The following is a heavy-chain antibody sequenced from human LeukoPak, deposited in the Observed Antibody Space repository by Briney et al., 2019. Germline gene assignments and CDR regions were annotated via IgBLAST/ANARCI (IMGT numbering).Heavy chain of an antibody. D-gene: IGHD3-10*01. CDR3: AKDPQLLEWFGELSYFEY. CDR2: ITSSGDNT. J-gene: IGHJ4*02. V-gene: IGHV3-23*01. Sequence: PGGSLRLSCAASGFTFGSYAMTWVRQAPGKGLEWVSVITSSGDNTYYADSVKGRFTISRDNSKNTLYLQMNSLTTEDTAVYYCAKDPQLLEWFGELSYFEYWGQGTLVTVSS. CDR1: GFTFGSYA.